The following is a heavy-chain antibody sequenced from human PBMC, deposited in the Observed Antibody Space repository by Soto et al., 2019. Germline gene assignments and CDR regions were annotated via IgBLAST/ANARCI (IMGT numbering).Heavy chain of an antibody. Sequence: GGSLRLSCAASGFIFSTFDIHWVRQAPGKGLEWVSGIGTLSDAVYAASVQGRFTISRQNDKNSVYLQMNSLRAGDTAVYYCARGRSFSYDSTPPPRFDPRGQGTLVTVSS. D-gene: IGHD3-22*01. CDR3: ARGRSFSYDSTPPPRFDP. V-gene: IGHV3-13*01. CDR2: IGTLSDA. J-gene: IGHJ5*02. CDR1: GFIFSTFD.